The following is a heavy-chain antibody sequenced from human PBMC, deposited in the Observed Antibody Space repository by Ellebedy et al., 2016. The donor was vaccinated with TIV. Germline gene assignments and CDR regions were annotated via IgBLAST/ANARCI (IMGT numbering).Heavy chain of an antibody. CDR3: ARAIYGASYL. CDR1: GFTLTNYW. J-gene: IGHJ2*01. Sequence: GESLKISCTASGFTLTNYWMTWVRQAPGKGLEWVANINEDGTRKHYLDSVKGRFPISRDNAGNSLYLQVNTLGAEDTAVYYCARAIYGASYLWGRGTLVTVSS. D-gene: IGHD4-17*01. V-gene: IGHV3-7*01. CDR2: INEDGTRK.